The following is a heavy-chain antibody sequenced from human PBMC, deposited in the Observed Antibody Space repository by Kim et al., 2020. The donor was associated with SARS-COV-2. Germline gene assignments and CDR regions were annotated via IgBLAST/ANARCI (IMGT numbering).Heavy chain of an antibody. V-gene: IGHV4-59*09. D-gene: IGHD3-10*01. Sequence: SLRSRVTISVDTSKNQSSLKLSSVTAADTAVYYCARGALWFGEYPHAFDIWGQGTMVTVSS. J-gene: IGHJ3*02. CDR3: ARGALWFGEYPHAFDI.